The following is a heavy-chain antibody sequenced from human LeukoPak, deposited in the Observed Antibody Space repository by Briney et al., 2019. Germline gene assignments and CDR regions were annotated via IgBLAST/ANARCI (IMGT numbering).Heavy chain of an antibody. D-gene: IGHD3-10*01. CDR3: VRIYRGPDY. J-gene: IGHJ4*02. V-gene: IGHV1-2*02. Sequence: GASVKVSCKASGYTFIHNYIHWVRQAPGQGLEWMGWINPNSGDTNYVQRFQGRVTMTRDTSISTAYMELTRLRSDDTAVYYCVRIYRGPDYWGQGTLVTVSS. CDR1: GYTFIHNY. CDR2: INPNSGDT.